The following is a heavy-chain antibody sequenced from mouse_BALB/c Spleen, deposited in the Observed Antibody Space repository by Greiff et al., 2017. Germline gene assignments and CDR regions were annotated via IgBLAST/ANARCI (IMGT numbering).Heavy chain of an antibody. J-gene: IGHJ3*01. CDR1: GYAFTSYN. CDR3: ARSSYPMITDAWFAY. V-gene: IGHV1S135*01. Sequence: VQLKQSGPELVKPGASVKVSCKASGYAFTSYNMYWVKQSHGKSLEWIGYIDPYNGGTSYNQKFKGKATLTVDQSSSTAYMHLNSLTSEDSAVYYCARSSYPMITDAWFAYWGQGTLVTVSA. CDR2: IDPYNGGT. D-gene: IGHD2-4*01.